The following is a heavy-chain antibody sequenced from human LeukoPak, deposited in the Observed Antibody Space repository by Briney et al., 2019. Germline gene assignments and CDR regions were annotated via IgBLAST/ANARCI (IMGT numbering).Heavy chain of an antibody. CDR1: GYTFTSYG. Sequence: ASVKVSCKASGYTFTSYGISWVRQAPGQGIEWMGWISAYNGNTNYAQKLQGRVTMTRDTSISTAYMELSRLRSDDTAVYYCARDQGDGYSYGSNFDYWGQGTLVTVSS. CDR2: ISAYNGNT. CDR3: ARDQGDGYSYGSNFDY. D-gene: IGHD5-18*01. J-gene: IGHJ4*02. V-gene: IGHV1-18*01.